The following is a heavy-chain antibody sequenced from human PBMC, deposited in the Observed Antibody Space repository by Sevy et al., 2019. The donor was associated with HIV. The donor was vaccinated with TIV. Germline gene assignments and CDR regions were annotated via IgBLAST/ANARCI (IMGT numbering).Heavy chain of an antibody. CDR2: INHSGST. CDR3: ARDTPHYYDSSGYLPASNWFDP. V-gene: IGHV4-34*01. Sequence: SETLSLTCAVYGGSFSGYYWSWIRQPPGKGLEWIGEINHSGSTNYNPSLKSRVTISVDTSKNQFSLKLSSVTAADTAVYYCARDTPHYYDSSGYLPASNWFDPWGQGTLVIVSS. CDR1: GGSFSGYY. D-gene: IGHD3-22*01. J-gene: IGHJ5*02.